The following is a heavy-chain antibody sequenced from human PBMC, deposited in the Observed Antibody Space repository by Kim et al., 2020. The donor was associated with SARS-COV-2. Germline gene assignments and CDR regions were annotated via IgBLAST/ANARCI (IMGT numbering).Heavy chain of an antibody. V-gene: IGHV3-23*01. CDR1: GFTFSSYA. J-gene: IGHJ4*02. CDR2: ISGSGGST. CDR3: AKDSRGALWFGELFLG. D-gene: IGHD3-10*01. Sequence: GGSLRLSCAASGFTFSSYAMSWVRQAPGKGLEWVSAISGSGGSTYYADSVKGRFTISRDNSKNTLYLQMNSLRAEDTAVYYCAKDSRGALWFGELFLGWGQGTLVTVSS.